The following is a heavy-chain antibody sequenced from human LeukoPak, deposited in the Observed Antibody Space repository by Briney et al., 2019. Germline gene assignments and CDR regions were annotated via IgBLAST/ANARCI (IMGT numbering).Heavy chain of an antibody. J-gene: IGHJ4*02. V-gene: IGHV1-69*04. D-gene: IGHD6-13*01. CDR3: ARDGIAAAGTEFDY. Sequence: SVKVSCKASGGTFSSYAIRWVRQAPGQGLEWMGRIIPILGIANYAQKFQGRVTITADKSTSTAYMELSSLRSEDTAVYYCARDGIAAAGTEFDYWGQGTLVTVSS. CDR2: IIPILGIA. CDR1: GGTFSSYA.